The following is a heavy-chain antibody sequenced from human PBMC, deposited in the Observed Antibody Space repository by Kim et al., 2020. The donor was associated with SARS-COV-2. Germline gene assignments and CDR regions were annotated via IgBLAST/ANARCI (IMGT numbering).Heavy chain of an antibody. D-gene: IGHD2-2*01. CDR3: ARDQVPAAIDYYYGMDV. Sequence: GGSLRLSCAASGFTFSSYSMNWVRQAPGKGLEWVSSISSSSSYIYYADSVKGRFTISRDNAKNSLYLQMNSLRAEDTAVYYCARDQVPAAIDYYYGMDVWGQGTTVTVSS. CDR2: ISSSSSYI. V-gene: IGHV3-21*01. J-gene: IGHJ6*02. CDR1: GFTFSSYS.